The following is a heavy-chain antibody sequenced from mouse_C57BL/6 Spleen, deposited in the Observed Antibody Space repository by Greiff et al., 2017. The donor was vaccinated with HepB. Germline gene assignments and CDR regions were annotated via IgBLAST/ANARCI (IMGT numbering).Heavy chain of an antibody. V-gene: IGHV1-64*01. CDR1: GYTFTSYW. CDR2: IHPNSGST. J-gene: IGHJ3*01. D-gene: IGHD2-3*01. CDR3: ARWDDGYYGFAY. Sequence: QVQLQQPGAELVKPGASAKLSCKASGYTFTSYWMHWVKQRPGQGLEWIGMIHPNSGSTNYNEKFKSKATLTVDKSSSTAYMQLSSLTSEDSAVYYCARWDDGYYGFAYWGQGTLVTVSA.